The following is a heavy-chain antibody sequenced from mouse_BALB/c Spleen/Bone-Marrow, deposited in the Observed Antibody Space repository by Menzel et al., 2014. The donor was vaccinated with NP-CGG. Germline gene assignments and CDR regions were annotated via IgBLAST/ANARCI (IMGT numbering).Heavy chain of an antibody. CDR3: TRSRRDYAMDY. D-gene: IGHD1-1*01. V-gene: IGHV1S81*02. J-gene: IGHJ4*01. CDR1: GYTFTSYY. Sequence: QVQLQQPGAELVKPGASVKLSCKASGYTFTSYYMYWVKQRPGQGLEWIGEINPSNGGTNFNEKFKSKATLTVDKSSRTAYMQLSSLTSEDSAVYYCTRSRRDYAMDYWGQGTSVTVSS. CDR2: INPSNGGT.